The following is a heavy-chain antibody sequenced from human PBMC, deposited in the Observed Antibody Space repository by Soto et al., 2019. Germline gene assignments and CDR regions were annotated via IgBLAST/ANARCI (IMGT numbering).Heavy chain of an antibody. J-gene: IGHJ5*02. CDR1: GYTFTGYY. Sequence: GASVKVSCKASGYTFTGYYMHWVRQAPGQGLEWMGWINPNSGGTNYAQKFQGRVTMTRDTSISTAYMELSRLRSDDTAVYYCARDRDNCNRDWFDPWGQGTLVTVSS. CDR2: INPNSGGT. D-gene: IGHD1-20*01. CDR3: ARDRDNCNRDWFDP. V-gene: IGHV1-2*02.